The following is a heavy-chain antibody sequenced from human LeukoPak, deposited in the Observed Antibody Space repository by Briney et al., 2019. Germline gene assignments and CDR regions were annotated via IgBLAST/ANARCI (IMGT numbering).Heavy chain of an antibody. CDR1: GYTFTGYY. D-gene: IGHD4-17*01. J-gene: IGHJ4*02. Sequence: ASVKVSCKASGYTFTGYYMHWVRQAPGQGLEWMGWISAYNGNTNYAQKLQGRVTMTTDTSTSTAYMELRSLRSDDTAVYYCARAPRSPDYGDYFYYWGQGTLVTVSS. V-gene: IGHV1-18*04. CDR2: ISAYNGNT. CDR3: ARAPRSPDYGDYFYY.